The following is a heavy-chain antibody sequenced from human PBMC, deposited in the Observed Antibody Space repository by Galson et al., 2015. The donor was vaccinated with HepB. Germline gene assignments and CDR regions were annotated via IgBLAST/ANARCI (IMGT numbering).Heavy chain of an antibody. CDR3: ARVDGYCSSTSCYDYGMDV. J-gene: IGHJ6*02. CDR2: ISSSSSYI. Sequence: SLRLSCAASGFTFSSYSMNWVRQAPGKGLEWVSSISSSSSYIYYADSVQGRFTISRDNAKNSLYLQMNSLRAEDTAVYYCARVDGYCSSTSCYDYGMDVWGQGTTVTVSS. V-gene: IGHV3-21*01. D-gene: IGHD2-2*01. CDR1: GFTFSSYS.